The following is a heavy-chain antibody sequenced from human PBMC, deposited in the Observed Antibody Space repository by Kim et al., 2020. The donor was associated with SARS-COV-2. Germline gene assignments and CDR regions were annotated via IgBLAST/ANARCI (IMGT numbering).Heavy chain of an antibody. V-gene: IGHV7-4-1*02. CDR2: GNP. J-gene: IGHJ2*01. Sequence: GNPTYAQGFTGRFVFSLDTSVSTAYLQISSLKAEDTAVYYCARGDWYFDLWGRGTLVTVSS. CDR3: ARGDWYFDL.